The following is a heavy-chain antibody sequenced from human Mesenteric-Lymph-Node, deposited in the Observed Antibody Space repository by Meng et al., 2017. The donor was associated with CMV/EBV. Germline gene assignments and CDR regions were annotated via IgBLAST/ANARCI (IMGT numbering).Heavy chain of an antibody. V-gene: IGHV1-2*02. CDR3: AREGSEYYYYGMDV. CDR2: INPNSGGT. J-gene: IGHJ6*02. CDR1: GYTFTGYY. Sequence: ASVKVSCKASGYTFTGYYMHWVRQAPGQGLEWMGWINPNSGGTNYAQKFQGRVTMTRDTSISTAYMELSRLRSDDTAVYYCAREGSEYYYYGMDVWGQGTTVTVSS.